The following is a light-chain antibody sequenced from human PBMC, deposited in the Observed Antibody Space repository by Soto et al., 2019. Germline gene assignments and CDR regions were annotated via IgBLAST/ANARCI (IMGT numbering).Light chain of an antibody. V-gene: IGLV2-18*02. J-gene: IGLJ2*01. Sequence: QSALTQTPSVSGSPGQSVTISCTGTSTDFVSYNRVSWYQQPPGTAPKLMIYEVSKRPSGVPDRFSGSKSGNTASLTISGLQAADEADYYCSSFAGAPVVFGGGTKLTVL. CDR2: EVS. CDR1: STDFVSYNR. CDR3: SSFAGAPVV.